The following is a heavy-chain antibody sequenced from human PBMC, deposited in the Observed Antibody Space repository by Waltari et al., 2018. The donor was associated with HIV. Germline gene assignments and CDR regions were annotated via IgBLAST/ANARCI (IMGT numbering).Heavy chain of an antibody. J-gene: IGHJ1*01. CDR1: GGSFSGYY. D-gene: IGHD1-26*01. CDR2: INHSGST. V-gene: IGHV4-34*01. CDR3: ARVEGGGYYLEKYFQH. Sequence: QVQLQQWGAGLLKPSETLSLTCAVYGGSFSGYYWSWIRQPPGKGLEWIGEINHSGSTNYNPSLKSRVTISVDTSKNQFSLKLSSVTAADTAVYYCARVEGGGYYLEKYFQHWGQGTLVTVSS.